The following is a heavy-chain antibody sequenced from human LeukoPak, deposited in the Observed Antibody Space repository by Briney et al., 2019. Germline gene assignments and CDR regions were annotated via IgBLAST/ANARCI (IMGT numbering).Heavy chain of an antibody. CDR3: ARGGMATSY. CDR1: GGSFSGYY. Sequence: SSETLSLTCAVYGGSFSGYYWSWIRQPPGKGLEWIGEINHSGSTNYNPSLKSRVTISVDTSKNQFSLKLSSVTAADTAVYYCARGGMATSYWGQGTLVTVSS. CDR2: INHSGST. J-gene: IGHJ4*02. V-gene: IGHV4-34*01. D-gene: IGHD5-24*01.